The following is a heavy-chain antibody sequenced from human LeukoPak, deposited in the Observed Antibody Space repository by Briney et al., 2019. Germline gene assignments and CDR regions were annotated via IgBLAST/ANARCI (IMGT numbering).Heavy chain of an antibody. CDR3: AKHFTGYPSDAFDI. D-gene: IGHD3-9*01. CDR2: INPYNGET. J-gene: IGHJ3*02. Sequence: AGVRVSRMPSVYYFSRYGISWVRQAPGQGLEWIACINPYNGETNYVQTLKGRLTITRDTSTSTAYLDLRSLRSDDTAVYYCAKHFTGYPSDAFDIWGQGTMVTVSS. CDR1: VYYFSRYG. V-gene: IGHV1-18*01.